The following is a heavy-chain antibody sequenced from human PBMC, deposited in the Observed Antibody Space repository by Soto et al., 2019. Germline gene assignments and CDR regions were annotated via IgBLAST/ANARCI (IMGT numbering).Heavy chain of an antibody. D-gene: IGHD7-27*01. CDR3: GTNRWFDP. CDR2: ISNSGST. V-gene: IGHV4-59*01. CDR1: GGSISSSY. J-gene: IGHJ5*02. Sequence: PSETLALTCTVSGGSISSSYWSWIRQPPGKGLEWIGYISNSGSTNYNPSLKSRVTISVDSSKNQFSLKLSSVTAADTAVYYCGTNRWFDPWGQCTLVTV.